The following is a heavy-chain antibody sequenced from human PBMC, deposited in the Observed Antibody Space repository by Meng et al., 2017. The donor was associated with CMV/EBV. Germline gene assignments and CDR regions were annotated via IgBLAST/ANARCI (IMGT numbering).Heavy chain of an antibody. D-gene: IGHD2-2*01. Sequence: GESLKISCAASGFTFSSYEMNWVRQAPGKGLEWVSYISSSGSTISYADSVKGRFTISRDNAKNSLYLQMNSLRAEDTAVYYCARDLIVVVPAAEAWYYYGMDVWGQGTTVTVSS. CDR1: GFTFSSYE. J-gene: IGHJ6*02. CDR2: ISSSGSTI. CDR3: ARDLIVVVPAAEAWYYYGMDV. V-gene: IGHV3-48*03.